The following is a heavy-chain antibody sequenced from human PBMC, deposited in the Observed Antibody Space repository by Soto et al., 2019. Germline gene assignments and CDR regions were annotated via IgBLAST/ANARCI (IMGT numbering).Heavy chain of an antibody. V-gene: IGHV4-30-2*06. Sequence: PSETLSLTCTVSGGPINSAGHSWGWVRQSPGKGLEWIGYSYHSGTTNYSPSLKSRVSISVDTSKNQFSLNLTSLTAADTAVYYCARAPKVSGSAQTRPDFWGQGSLVTVSS. CDR2: SYHSGTT. CDR1: GGPINSAGHS. D-gene: IGHD6-6*01. CDR3: ARAPKVSGSAQTRPDF. J-gene: IGHJ4*02.